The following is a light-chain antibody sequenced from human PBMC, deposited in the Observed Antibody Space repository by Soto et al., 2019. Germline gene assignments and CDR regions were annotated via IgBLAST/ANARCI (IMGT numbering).Light chain of an antibody. CDR3: QQYNNWPPET. CDR1: QGISSY. V-gene: IGKV1-9*01. CDR2: AAS. Sequence: DIPLTQSPSFLSASVGDRVTITCRASQGISSYLAWYQQKPGKAPKLLIYAASTLLSGVPSRFSGSGSGTEFTLTISRLQPEDFATYYCQQYNNWPPETFGQGTKVEIK. J-gene: IGKJ1*01.